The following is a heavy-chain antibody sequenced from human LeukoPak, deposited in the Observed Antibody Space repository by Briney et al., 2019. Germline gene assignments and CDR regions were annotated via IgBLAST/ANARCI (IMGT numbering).Heavy chain of an antibody. V-gene: IGHV3-53*01. CDR3: ATDLYDFWSGRYYYYYGMDV. J-gene: IGHJ6*02. Sequence: GGSLRLSCAASGFTVSSNYMSWVRQAPGKGLEWVSVIYSGGSTYYADSVKGRFTISRDNSKNTLYLQMNSLRAEDTAVYYCATDLYDFWSGRYYYYYGMDVWGQGTTVTVSS. CDR2: IYSGGST. D-gene: IGHD3-3*01. CDR1: GFTVSSNY.